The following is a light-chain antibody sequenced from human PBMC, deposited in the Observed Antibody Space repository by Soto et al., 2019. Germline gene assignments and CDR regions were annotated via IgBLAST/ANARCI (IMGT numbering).Light chain of an antibody. CDR2: DVS. Sequence: QSALTQPASVSGSPGQWITISCPGTSSDVGGYNYVSWYQQHPDKAPKLMIYDVSNRPSGVSNRFSGSKSGNTASLTISGLQAEDEAHYYCSSYTSSSTNVVFGGGTKLTVL. CDR3: SSYTSSSTNVV. J-gene: IGLJ2*01. CDR1: SSDVGGYNY. V-gene: IGLV2-14*01.